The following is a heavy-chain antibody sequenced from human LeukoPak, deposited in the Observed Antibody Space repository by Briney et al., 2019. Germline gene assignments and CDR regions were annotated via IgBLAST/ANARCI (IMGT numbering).Heavy chain of an antibody. D-gene: IGHD6-13*01. CDR1: GFTFSNYW. J-gene: IGHJ3*02. V-gene: IGHV3-7*01. Sequence: PGGSLRLSCAASGFTFSNYWMTWVRQAPGKGLEWVANIKLDGSETHYADSVEGRFTISRDNARNSLYLQMHSLRVEDTAVYYCARDTSLSIAAVGYDALDIWGQGTMVIVSS. CDR3: ARDTSLSIAAVGYDALDI. CDR2: IKLDGSET.